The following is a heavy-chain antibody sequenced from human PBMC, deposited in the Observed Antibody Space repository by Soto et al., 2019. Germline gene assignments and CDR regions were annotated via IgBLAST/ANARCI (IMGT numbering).Heavy chain of an antibody. CDR1: GYSFTSYW. J-gene: IGHJ6*02. CDR3: ARHIVVVPASGHYGMDV. Sequence: PGESLKISCKGSGYSFTSYWISWVRQMPGKGLEWMGRIDPSDSDTNYSPSFQGHVTISADKSISTAYLQWSSLKASDTAMYYCARHIVVVPASGHYGMDVWGQGTTVTVSS. V-gene: IGHV5-10-1*01. CDR2: IDPSDSDT. D-gene: IGHD2-2*01.